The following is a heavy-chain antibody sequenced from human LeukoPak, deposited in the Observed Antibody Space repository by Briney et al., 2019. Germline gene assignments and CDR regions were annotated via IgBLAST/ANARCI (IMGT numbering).Heavy chain of an antibody. CDR1: GGSISGFY. CDR3: ARPEDSYRDYSSYYYSGFNV. CDR2: IFDRGET. V-gene: IGHV4-59*08. Sequence: PSETLSLTCAVSGGSISGFYWHWIRQSPGKGLEWICYIFDRGETNYNPSLKSRFNLSLDTSRTKFSLKFRSVIAADTAAYYCARPEDSYRDYSSYYYSGFNVWGQGTTVAVSS. J-gene: IGHJ6*02. D-gene: IGHD4-17*01.